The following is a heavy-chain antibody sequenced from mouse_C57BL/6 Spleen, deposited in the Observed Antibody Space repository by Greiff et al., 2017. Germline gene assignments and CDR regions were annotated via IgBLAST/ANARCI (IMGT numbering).Heavy chain of an antibody. D-gene: IGHD2-1*01. Sequence: QVQLQQSGAELVKPGASVKLSCKASGYTFTSYWMHWVKQRPGQGLEWIGWFYPGSGSIKYNEKFKDKATLTADKSSSTVYMELSRLTSEDSAVYFCARHEDKGYYYYFDYWGQGTTLTVSS. J-gene: IGHJ2*01. CDR2: FYPGSGSI. V-gene: IGHV1-62-2*01. CDR1: GYTFTSYW. CDR3: ARHEDKGYYYYFDY.